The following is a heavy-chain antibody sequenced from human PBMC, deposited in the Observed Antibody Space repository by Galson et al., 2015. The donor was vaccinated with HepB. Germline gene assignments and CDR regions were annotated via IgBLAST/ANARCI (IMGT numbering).Heavy chain of an antibody. CDR1: GFFFGSYS. CDR2: ISSSSSTI. Sequence: SLRLSCAASGFFFGSYSMNWVRQAPGKGLEWVSYISSSSSTIYYADSVKGRFTISRDNAKNSLYLQMNSLRAEDTAVYYCARWGPLEVCFFDYWGQGTMVTVSA. D-gene: IGHD7-27*01. J-gene: IGHJ4*02. V-gene: IGHV3-48*01. CDR3: ARWGPLEVCFFDY.